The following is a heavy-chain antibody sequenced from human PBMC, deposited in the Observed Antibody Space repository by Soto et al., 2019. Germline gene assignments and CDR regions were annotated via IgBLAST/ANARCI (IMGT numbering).Heavy chain of an antibody. V-gene: IGHV3-30-3*01. J-gene: IGHJ6*02. D-gene: IGHD6-19*01. CDR2: ISYDGSNK. CDR3: ARNVVDGINGMDV. CDR1: GFTFSIYA. Sequence: AGGSLRLSCAASGFTFSIYAMHLVRQSPGKGLEWVAVISYDGSNKYYADSVKGRITISRDNSKNTLYLQMNSLRAEDTAVYYCARNVVDGINGMDVWGQGTTVTVSS.